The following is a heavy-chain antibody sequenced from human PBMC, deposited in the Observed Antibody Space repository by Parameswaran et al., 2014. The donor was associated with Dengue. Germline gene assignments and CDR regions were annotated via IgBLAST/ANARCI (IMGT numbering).Heavy chain of an antibody. Sequence: SWVRQAPGQGLEWMGGIIPIFGTANYAQKFQGRVTITADESTSTAYMELSSLRFEDTAVYYCARLGYYYYYGMDVWGQGTTVTVSS. J-gene: IGHJ6*02. CDR2: IIPIFGTA. CDR3: ARLGYYYYYGMDV. V-gene: IGHV1-69*01.